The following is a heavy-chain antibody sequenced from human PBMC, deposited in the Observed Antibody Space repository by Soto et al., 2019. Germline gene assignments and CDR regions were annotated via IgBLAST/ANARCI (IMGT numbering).Heavy chain of an antibody. CDR2: IYSGGNT. CDR1: GFTVSSNY. V-gene: IGHV3-66*01. J-gene: IGHJ6*02. Sequence: GGSLRLSCAASGFTVSSNYMSWVRQAPGKGLEWVSIIYSGGNTYYADSVKGRFTISRDNSKNTLYLQMNGLRAEDTAVYYCATLQRPSTYYYYYGMDVWGQGTTVTVSS. CDR3: ATLQRPSTYYYYYGMDV.